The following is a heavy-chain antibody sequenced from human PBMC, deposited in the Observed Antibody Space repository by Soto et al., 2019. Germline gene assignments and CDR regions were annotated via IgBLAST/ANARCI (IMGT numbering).Heavy chain of an antibody. D-gene: IGHD1-26*01. Sequence: GGSLRLSCAASGFTFSSYWMSWVRQAPGKGLEWVANIKQDGSEKYYVDSVKGRFTISRDNAKNSLYLQMNSLRAEDTAVYYCASDNQWELPHPFDYWGQGTLVTVSS. J-gene: IGHJ4*02. CDR3: ASDNQWELPHPFDY. CDR2: IKQDGSEK. V-gene: IGHV3-7*03. CDR1: GFTFSSYW.